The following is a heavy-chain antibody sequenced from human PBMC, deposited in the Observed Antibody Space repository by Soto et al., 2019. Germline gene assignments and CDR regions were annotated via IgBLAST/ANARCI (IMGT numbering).Heavy chain of an antibody. V-gene: IGHV1-69*01. J-gene: IGHJ6*02. D-gene: IGHD3-16*01. CDR1: GGTFSNYP. Sequence: QVQLVQSGAEVKKPGSSVKVSCKASGGTFSNYPITWVRRAPGQGLEWLGGIIPIFGKADYTQKFQGRVTITADEPTSTADMEISSLRSEDTAVYYCASGGEYYDENLPHYYFFGMHVWGPGTTVTVSS. CDR3: ASGGEYYDENLPHYYFFGMHV. CDR2: IIPIFGKA.